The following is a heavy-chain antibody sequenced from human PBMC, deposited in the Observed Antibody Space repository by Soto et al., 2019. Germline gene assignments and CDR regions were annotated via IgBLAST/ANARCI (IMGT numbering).Heavy chain of an antibody. CDR3: AKLPSSGWYGEYFQH. D-gene: IGHD6-19*01. CDR1: GFTFSSYA. V-gene: IGHV3-23*01. CDR2: ISGSGGST. J-gene: IGHJ1*01. Sequence: LRLSCAASGFTFSSYAMSWVRQAPGKGLEWVSAISGSGGSTYYADSVKGRFTISRDNSKNTLYLQMNSLRAEDTAVYYCAKLPSSGWYGEYFQHWGQGTLVTVSS.